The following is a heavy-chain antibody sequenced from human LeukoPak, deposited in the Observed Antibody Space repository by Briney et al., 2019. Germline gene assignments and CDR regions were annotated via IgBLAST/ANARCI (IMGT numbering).Heavy chain of an antibody. CDR2: ISVSSTYI. D-gene: IGHD1-26*01. CDR3: ARGVGSVTAGSYYYFDY. CDR1: GFMFSGYG. V-gene: IGHV3-21*01. Sequence: GGSLRLSCAASGFMFSGYGINWVRQAPGKGLEWVSYISVSSTYIHYADSVKGRFTISRDNAENSLYLQMNSLRAEDTAVYYCARGVGSVTAGSYYYFDYWGQGTLVTVSS. J-gene: IGHJ4*02.